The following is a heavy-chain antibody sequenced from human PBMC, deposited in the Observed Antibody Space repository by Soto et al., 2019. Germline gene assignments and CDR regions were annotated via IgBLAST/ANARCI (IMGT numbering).Heavy chain of an antibody. J-gene: IGHJ5*02. CDR2: IIPIFGTA. D-gene: IGHD2-2*01. CDR1: GGTFSSYA. CDR3: AVDIVLVPAATQGWFDP. V-gene: IGHV1-69*13. Sequence: SLKVSCKASGGTFSSYAISWVRQAPGQGLEWMGGIIPIFGTANYAQKFQGRVTITADESTSTAYMELSSLRSEDTAVYYCAVDIVLVPAATQGWFDPWGKGTLVTVSS.